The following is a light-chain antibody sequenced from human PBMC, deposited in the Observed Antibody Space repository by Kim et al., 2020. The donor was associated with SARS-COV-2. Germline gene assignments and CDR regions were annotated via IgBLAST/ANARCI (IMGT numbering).Light chain of an antibody. Sequence: SLSPGESATLSCRASQSVSSYLAWYQQKPDQAPRLLIYDAAIRATGIPARFSRSGSGTDFALTISSIEPEDFEVYYCQQRSNWLTFGGGTKVDIK. V-gene: IGKV3-11*01. CDR1: QSVSSY. J-gene: IGKJ4*01. CDR3: QQRSNWLT. CDR2: DAA.